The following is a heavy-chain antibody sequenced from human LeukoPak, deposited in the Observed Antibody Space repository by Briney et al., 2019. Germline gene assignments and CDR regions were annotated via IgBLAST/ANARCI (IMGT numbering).Heavy chain of an antibody. CDR3: ARDADTAMAYGMDV. J-gene: IGHJ6*02. CDR1: GYTFTGYY. V-gene: IGHV1-2*02. D-gene: IGHD5-18*01. Sequence: ASVKVSYKASGYTFTGYYMHWVRQAPGQGLEWMGWINPNRGGTNYAQQFQGRVTMTRDTSISTAYMELSRLRSDDTAVYYCARDADTAMAYGMDVWGQGTTVTVSS. CDR2: INPNRGGT.